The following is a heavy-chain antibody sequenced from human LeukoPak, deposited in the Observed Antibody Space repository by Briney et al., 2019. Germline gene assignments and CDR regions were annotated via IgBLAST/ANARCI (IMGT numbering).Heavy chain of an antibody. CDR2: INHNGNVN. CDR1: GFTFSSYW. CDR3: AREGDPNWNGFFDY. Sequence: GGSLRLSCAASGFTFSSYWMNWARQAPGKGLEWVASINHNGNVNYYVDSVKGRFTISRDNAKNSLYLQMSNLRAEDTAVYYCAREGDPNWNGFFDYWGQGTLVTVSS. J-gene: IGHJ4*02. V-gene: IGHV3-7*03. D-gene: IGHD1-20*01.